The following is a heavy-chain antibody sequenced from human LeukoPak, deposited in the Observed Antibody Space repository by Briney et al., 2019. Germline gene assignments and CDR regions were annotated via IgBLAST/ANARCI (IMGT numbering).Heavy chain of an antibody. CDR1: GGSISSDY. V-gene: IGHV4-59*01. J-gene: IGHJ5*02. D-gene: IGHD4-17*01. CDR2: IYHSGST. CDR3: ARDKGDYGDYYWFDP. Sequence: SETLSLTCTVSGGSISSDYWSWIRQLPGKGLEWIGYIYHSGSTNYNPSLKSRVTISVHTSKNQFSLKLSSVTAADTAVYYCARDKGDYGDYYWFDPWGQGTLVTVSS.